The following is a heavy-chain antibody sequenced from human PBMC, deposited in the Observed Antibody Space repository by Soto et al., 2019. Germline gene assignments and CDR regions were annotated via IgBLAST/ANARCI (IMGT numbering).Heavy chain of an antibody. CDR1: GFTTSEFS. CDR3: VRDRDLYRDMFHADL. V-gene: IGHV3-48*02. Sequence: GGSRRLSCVNSGFTTSEFSMNWARQALGEGLERIAYITIRTGYVLYADSVRGRFTISADNAENSVILQMNSLRDEDSAVSFCVRDRDLYRDMFHADLWGQGTLVTVSS. CDR2: ITIRTGYV. J-gene: IGHJ4*01. D-gene: IGHD3-10*02.